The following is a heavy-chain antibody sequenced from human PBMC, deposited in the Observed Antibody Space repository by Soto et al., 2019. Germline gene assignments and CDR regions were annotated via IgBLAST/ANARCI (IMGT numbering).Heavy chain of an antibody. Sequence: GASVKVSCKASGYTFTSYYMHWVRQAPGQGLEWMGIINPSGGSTSYAQKFQGRFTISRDNSKNTVNLQMNSLRAEDTAVYYCARDPWAADYWGQGTLVTVSS. D-gene: IGHD3-16*01. V-gene: IGHV1-46*01. J-gene: IGHJ4*02. CDR3: ARDPWAADY. CDR2: INPSGGST. CDR1: GYTFTSYY.